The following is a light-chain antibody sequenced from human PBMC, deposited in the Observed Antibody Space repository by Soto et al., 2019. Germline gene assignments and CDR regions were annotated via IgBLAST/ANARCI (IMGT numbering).Light chain of an antibody. Sequence: IQVSQSPAALSVSPGERATLSCRASQTIYSNVAWYQQRPGQAPRLLIYRASARATGIPARFSGSGSGTEFTLTIGSLQSEDSAVYYCQQYQNLWTFGQGTKVDI. V-gene: IGKV3-15*01. J-gene: IGKJ1*01. CDR1: QTIYSN. CDR3: QQYQNLWT. CDR2: RAS.